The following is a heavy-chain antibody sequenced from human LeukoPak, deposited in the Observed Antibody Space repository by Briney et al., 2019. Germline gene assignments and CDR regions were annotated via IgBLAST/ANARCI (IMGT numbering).Heavy chain of an antibody. CDR1: GFTFSGSA. J-gene: IGHJ4*02. Sequence: GGSLKLSCAASGFTFSGSAMHWVRQASGKGLEWVGRIRSKANTYATAYAASVKGRFTISRDDSKNTAYLQMNSLKTEDTAVYCCTRSEDSSGYRHFDYWGQGTLVTVSS. D-gene: IGHD3-22*01. CDR3: TRSEDSSGYRHFDY. CDR2: IRSKANTYAT. V-gene: IGHV3-73*01.